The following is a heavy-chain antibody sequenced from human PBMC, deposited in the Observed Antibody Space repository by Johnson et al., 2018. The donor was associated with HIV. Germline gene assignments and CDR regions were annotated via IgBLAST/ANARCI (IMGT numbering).Heavy chain of an antibody. V-gene: IGHV3-33*06. CDR3: VKGIDSSSWYAFDI. Sequence: QVQLVESGGGVVQPGRSLRLSCAASGFTFSSYGMHWVRQAPGKGLEWVAVIWYDGSNTYYADSVKGRFTISRDNSKNTLYLQMNSLRAEDTAVYYCVKGIDSSSWYAFDIWGQGTMVTVSS. J-gene: IGHJ3*02. CDR1: GFTFSSYG. CDR2: IWYDGSNT. D-gene: IGHD6-13*01.